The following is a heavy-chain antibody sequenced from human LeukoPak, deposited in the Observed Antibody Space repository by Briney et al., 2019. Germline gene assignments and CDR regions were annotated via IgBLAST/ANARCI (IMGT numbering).Heavy chain of an antibody. D-gene: IGHD6-13*01. J-gene: IGHJ4*02. CDR2: IIPIFGTA. CDR3: ARSVGYSSTPSDY. Sequence: GASVKVSCKASGGTFSSYAISWVRQAPGQGLEWMGGIIPIFGTANYAQKLQGRVTMTTDTSTSTVYMELRSLRSDDTAVYYCARSVGYSSTPSDYWGQGTLVTVSS. CDR1: GGTFSSYA. V-gene: IGHV1-69*05.